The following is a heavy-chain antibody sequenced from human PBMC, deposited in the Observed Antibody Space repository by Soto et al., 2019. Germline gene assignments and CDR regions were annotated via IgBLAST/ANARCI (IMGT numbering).Heavy chain of an antibody. J-gene: IGHJ4*02. V-gene: IGHV1-69*02. Sequence: QVQLVQSGAEVKKPGSSVKVSCKASGGTFSSYTISWVRQAPGQGLEWMGRIISILGIANYAQKFQGRVTITADKSTSTAYMELSSLRSEDTAVYYCARNINNYDDYWGQGTLVTVSS. CDR1: GGTFSSYT. CDR3: ARNINNYDDY. CDR2: IISILGIA.